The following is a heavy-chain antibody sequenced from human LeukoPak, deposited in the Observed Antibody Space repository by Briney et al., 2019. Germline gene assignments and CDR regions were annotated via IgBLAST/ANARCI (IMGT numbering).Heavy chain of an antibody. D-gene: IGHD4-17*01. CDR3: AREADPYGDYVGRGYNWFDP. V-gene: IGHV4-31*03. CDR2: IYYRGST. CDR1: GGSISSGGYY. J-gene: IGHJ5*02. Sequence: SETLSLTCTVSGGSISSGGYYWSWIRQHPGKGLEWIGYIYYRGSTYYNPSLKSRVTISVDTSKNQFSLKLSSVTAADTAVYYCAREADPYGDYVGRGYNWFDPWGQGTLVTVSS.